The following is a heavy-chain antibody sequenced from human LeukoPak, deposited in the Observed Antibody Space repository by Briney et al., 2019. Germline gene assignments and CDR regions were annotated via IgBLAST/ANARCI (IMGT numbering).Heavy chain of an antibody. D-gene: IGHD6-19*01. CDR3: AKDTTSSGWSDFDY. V-gene: IGHV3-9*01. J-gene: IGHJ4*02. CDR2: ISWNSGSI. CDR1: GFTFDDYA. Sequence: GGSLRLSCAASGFTFDDYAMHWVRQAPGKGLEWVSGISWNSGSIGYADSVKGRFTISRDNAKNSLYLQMNSLRAEDTALYYCAKDTTSSGWSDFDYWGQGTLVTVSS.